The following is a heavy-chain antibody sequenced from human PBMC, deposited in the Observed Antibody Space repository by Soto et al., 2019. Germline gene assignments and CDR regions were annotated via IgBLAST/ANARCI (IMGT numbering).Heavy chain of an antibody. Sequence: ASVQVSCTASGYTFTGYYMHWVRQAPGQGLEWMGWINPNSGGTNYAQKFQGRVTMTRDTSISTAYMELSRLRSDDTAVYYCATVYYYGSGNYFEYWGQGTLVTVSS. CDR2: INPNSGGT. CDR1: GYTFTGYY. V-gene: IGHV1-2*02. D-gene: IGHD3-10*01. J-gene: IGHJ4*02. CDR3: ATVYYYGSGNYFEY.